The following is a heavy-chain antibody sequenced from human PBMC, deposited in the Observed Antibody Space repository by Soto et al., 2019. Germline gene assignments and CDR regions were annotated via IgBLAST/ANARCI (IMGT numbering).Heavy chain of an antibody. Sequence: ASVKVSCKASGYTFTDYYLHWVRQTPGQGLEWMGWINPKSGGTNYAQKFQGRVTMTRDTSISTVYMELSRLRSDDTAVYYCARVPCLTSSCSALNWFDPWGQGTLVTVSS. J-gene: IGHJ5*02. CDR1: GYTFTDYY. CDR2: INPKSGGT. CDR3: ARVPCLTSSCSALNWFDP. D-gene: IGHD3-10*01. V-gene: IGHV1-2*02.